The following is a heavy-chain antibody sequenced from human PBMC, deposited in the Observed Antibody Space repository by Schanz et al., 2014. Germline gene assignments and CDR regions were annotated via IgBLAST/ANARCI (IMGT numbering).Heavy chain of an antibody. CDR1: GFTFSTYA. Sequence: EVQLLESGGGLVRPGGSLRLSCAASGFTFSTYAMSWVRQAPGKGLEWVSSISSSGSYIYYADSVKGRFSISRDNAKNSLFLQMNRLRAEDTAVFYCAREEGWGIAAAGPKHYYYGMDVWGQGTTVTVSS. CDR3: AREEGWGIAAAGPKHYYYGMDV. D-gene: IGHD6-13*01. J-gene: IGHJ6*02. V-gene: IGHV3-21*04. CDR2: ISSSGSYI.